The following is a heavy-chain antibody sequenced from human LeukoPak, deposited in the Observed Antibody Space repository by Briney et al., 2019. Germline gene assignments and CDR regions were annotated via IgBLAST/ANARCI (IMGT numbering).Heavy chain of an antibody. CDR1: GFTFSSYS. CDR3: ARVAQQQLVPPYFDY. D-gene: IGHD6-13*01. V-gene: IGHV3-48*01. CDR2: ISSSSSTI. J-gene: IGHJ4*02. Sequence: GGSLRLSCAASGFTFSSYSMNWVRQAPGKGLEWVSYISSSSSTIYYADSVKGRFTISRDNAKNSLYLQMNSLRAEDTAVYYCARVAQQQLVPPYFDYWGQGTLVTVSS.